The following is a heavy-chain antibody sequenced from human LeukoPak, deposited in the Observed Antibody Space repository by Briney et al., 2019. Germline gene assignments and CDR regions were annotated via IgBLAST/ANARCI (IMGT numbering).Heavy chain of an antibody. CDR1: VFTFNRYC. V-gene: IGHV3-7*01. J-gene: IGHJ4*02. CDR3: AGDAGSYVFDY. CDR2: IKQDGSET. D-gene: IGHD6-6*01. Sequence: GGSLSLSCAPSVFTFNRYCKSWARQARGKGREWVANIKQDGSETYCVDCVKGIFPISRDNPRNTLSLQINTLRPGHTAVYFCAGDAGSYVFDYWGEGALGTVS.